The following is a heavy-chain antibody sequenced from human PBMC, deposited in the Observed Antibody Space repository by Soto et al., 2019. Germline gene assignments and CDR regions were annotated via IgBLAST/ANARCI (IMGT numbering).Heavy chain of an antibody. CDR3: ERAKKYPQLRYYYYYYMDV. Sequence: SETLSLTCTVSGGSISSYYWSWIRQPPGKGLEWIGYIYYSGSTNYNPSLKSRVTISVDTSKNQFSLKLSSVTAADTAVYYCERAKKYPQLRYYYYYYMDVWGKGTTVTVSS. V-gene: IGHV4-59*08. J-gene: IGHJ6*03. CDR2: IYYSGST. CDR1: GGSISSYY. D-gene: IGHD3-3*01.